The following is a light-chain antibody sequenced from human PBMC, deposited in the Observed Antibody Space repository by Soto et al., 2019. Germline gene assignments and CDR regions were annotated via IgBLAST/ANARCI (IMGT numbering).Light chain of an antibody. CDR1: QGINNW. CDR2: AAS. Sequence: DIQMTQSPSSVSASEGDRVTITCRASQGINNWLAWYQQKPGKAPKLLIYAASSLQSGVPSRFSGSGSVTDFTLTISSLQPEDFATYYCQQSYSTLPITFGQGTRLEIK. V-gene: IGKV1-12*01. J-gene: IGKJ5*01. CDR3: QQSYSTLPIT.